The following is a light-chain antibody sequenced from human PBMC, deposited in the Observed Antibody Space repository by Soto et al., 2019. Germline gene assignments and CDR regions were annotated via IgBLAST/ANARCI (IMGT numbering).Light chain of an antibody. Sequence: DIQMTQSPSTLSGSVGDRVTITCRASQTISSWLAWYQQKPGKAPKLLIYKASTLISWVPSRFSGSGSGTEFTLTSSSRQPDDCATYYCQHYNSYSDAFGQGTTVELK. CDR1: QTISSW. CDR2: KAS. V-gene: IGKV1-5*03. CDR3: QHYNSYSDA. J-gene: IGKJ1*01.